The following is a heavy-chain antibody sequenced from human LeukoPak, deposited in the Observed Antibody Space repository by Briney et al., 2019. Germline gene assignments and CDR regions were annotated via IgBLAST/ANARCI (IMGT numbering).Heavy chain of an antibody. CDR1: GYTFTSYY. D-gene: IGHD3-10*01. CDR3: ARGLVRGVIIPYYYGMDV. J-gene: IGHJ6*02. CDR2: INPSGGST. V-gene: IGHV1-46*01. Sequence: ASVKVSCKASGYTFTSYYMHWVRQAPGQGLEWVGIINPSGGSTSYAQKFQGRVTMTRDTSTSIVYMELSSLRSEDTAVYYCARGLVRGVIIPYYYGMDVWGQGTTVTVSS.